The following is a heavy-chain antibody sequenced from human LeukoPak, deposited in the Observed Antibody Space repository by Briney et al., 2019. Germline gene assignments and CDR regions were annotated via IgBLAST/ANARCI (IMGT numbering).Heavy chain of an antibody. CDR2: IQQDGRER. J-gene: IGHJ3*02. Sequence: GGSLRLSCVASGFTFNSYWMTWVRQATGKGLEWVASIQQDGRERYYVDSVKGRFSISRDNAKNSVYLQMNSLRAEDTAVYYCAREGPLLWFGELLYRDAFDIWGQGTMVTVSS. CDR3: AREGPLLWFGELLYRDAFDI. D-gene: IGHD3-10*01. V-gene: IGHV3-7*01. CDR1: GFTFNSYW.